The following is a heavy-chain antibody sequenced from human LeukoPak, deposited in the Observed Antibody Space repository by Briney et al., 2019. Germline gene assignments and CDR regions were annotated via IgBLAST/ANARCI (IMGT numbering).Heavy chain of an antibody. Sequence: SVKVSCKASGGTFSSYAISWVRQAPGQGLEWMGGIIPIFGTASYAQKFQGRVTITTDESTSTAYMELSSLRSEDTAVYYCARERYYDSSGYSPDFDYWGQGTPVTVSS. CDR3: ARERYYDSSGYSPDFDY. D-gene: IGHD3-22*01. CDR2: IIPIFGTA. CDR1: GGTFSSYA. V-gene: IGHV1-69*05. J-gene: IGHJ4*02.